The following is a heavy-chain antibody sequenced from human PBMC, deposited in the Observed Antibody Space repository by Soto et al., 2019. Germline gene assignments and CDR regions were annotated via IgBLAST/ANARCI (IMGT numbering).Heavy chain of an antibody. D-gene: IGHD3-3*01. J-gene: IGHJ5*02. CDR1: GYTFTGYY. Sequence: ASVKVSCKASGYTFTGYYMHWVRQAPGQGLEWMGWINPNSGGTNYAQKFQGRVTMTRDTSISTAYMELSRLRSDDTAVYYCARDRRALTIFGVVSLDPWGQGTLVTVSS. CDR3: ARDRRALTIFGVVSLDP. V-gene: IGHV1-2*02. CDR2: INPNSGGT.